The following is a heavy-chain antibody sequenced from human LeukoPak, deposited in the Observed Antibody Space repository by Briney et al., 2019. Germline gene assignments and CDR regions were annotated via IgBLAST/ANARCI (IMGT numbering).Heavy chain of an antibody. CDR3: ATVFDY. Sequence: PGGSLRLSCAVSGFTLSSNWMHWVRQAPGKGLEWVSRMDDEGSGTSYADSVKGRFTISRDNAKNTVYLQMNSLRVKDSAVYYCATVFDYWGQGTLVTVSS. J-gene: IGHJ4*02. CDR1: GFTLSSNW. CDR2: MDDEGSGT. V-gene: IGHV3-74*01.